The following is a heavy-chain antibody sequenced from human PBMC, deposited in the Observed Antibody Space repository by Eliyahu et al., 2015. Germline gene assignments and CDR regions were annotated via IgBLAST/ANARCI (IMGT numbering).Heavy chain of an antibody. Sequence: QITLKESGPTLVKPTQTLTLTCTFSGFSLSTSGVGVGWIRQPPGKALEWLALIYWDDDKPHPPTPKSTLTITKDTSKNQVVLTMTNMDPVDTATYYCAHMAFLYTWFDPWGQGTLVTVSS. D-gene: IGHD4-11*01. J-gene: IGHJ5*02. CDR1: GFSLSTSGVG. CDR3: AHMAFLYTWFDP. CDR2: IYWDDDK. V-gene: IGHV2-5*02.